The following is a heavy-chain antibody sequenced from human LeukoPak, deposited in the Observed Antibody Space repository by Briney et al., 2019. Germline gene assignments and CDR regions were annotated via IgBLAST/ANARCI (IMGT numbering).Heavy chain of an antibody. CDR2: ITSGGDYI. CDR1: GFTFNTFN. D-gene: IGHD3-9*01. J-gene: IGHJ4*02. V-gene: IGHV3-21*01. Sequence: GGSLRLSCAASGFTFNTFNMNWGCQAPGKGLEWVSSITSGGDYIYYSDPVNGRFATSRDHATNSQSLPLTSLRVEGTAVYYCARGHYAVLAGSYKWTPDYWGQGTLATVSS. CDR3: ARGHYAVLAGSYKWTPDY.